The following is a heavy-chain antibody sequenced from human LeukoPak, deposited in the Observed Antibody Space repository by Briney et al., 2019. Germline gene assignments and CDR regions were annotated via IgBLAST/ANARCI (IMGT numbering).Heavy chain of an antibody. CDR3: ARGRITMQYYFDY. J-gene: IGHJ4*02. CDR1: GFTFSSYS. Sequence: GGSLRLSCAASGFTFSSYSMNWVRQAPGKGLEWVSSISSSSSYIYYADSVKGRFTISRDNAKNSLYLQMNSLRAEDTAVYYCARGRITMQYYFDYWGQGTLVTVSS. CDR2: ISSSSSYI. V-gene: IGHV3-21*01. D-gene: IGHD3-10*01.